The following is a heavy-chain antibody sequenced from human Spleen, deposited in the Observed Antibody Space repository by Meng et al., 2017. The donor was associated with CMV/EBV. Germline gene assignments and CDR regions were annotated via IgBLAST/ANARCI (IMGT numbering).Heavy chain of an antibody. D-gene: IGHD3-10*01. CDR2: IWYDGSNK. J-gene: IGHJ4*02. V-gene: IGHV3-33*08. CDR3: ARGGLLWVGLFDC. CDR1: GFTFSNYG. Sequence: GESLKISCAASGFTFSNYGMHWVRQAPGKGLEWVAVIWYDGSNKYYADSVKGRFTISRDNSKNTLYLQINSLRAEDTALYYCARGGLLWVGLFDCWGQGTLVTVSS.